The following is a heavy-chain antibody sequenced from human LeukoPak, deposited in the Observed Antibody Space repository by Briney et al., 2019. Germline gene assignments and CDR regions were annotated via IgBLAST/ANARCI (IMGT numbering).Heavy chain of an antibody. D-gene: IGHD2-21*02. CDR1: GGSISSYY. CDR3: ARGRGPRDRFDP. CDR2: IYYSGST. V-gene: IGHV4-59*12. Sequence: SETLSLTCTVSGGSISSYYWSWIRQPPGKGLEWIGYIYYSGSTNYNPSLKSRVTISVDTSKNQFSLKLSSVTAADTAVYYCARGRGPRDRFDPWGQGTLVTVSS. J-gene: IGHJ5*02.